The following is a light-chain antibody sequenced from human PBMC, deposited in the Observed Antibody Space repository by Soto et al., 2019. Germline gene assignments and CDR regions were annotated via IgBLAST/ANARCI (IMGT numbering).Light chain of an antibody. V-gene: IGKV3-20*01. CDR2: GAS. CDR3: QQCGSSPWT. Sequence: EIVLTQSPGTLSLSPGERATLSCRASQSVSSTYFAWYQQKPGQAPRLLIYGASSRATGIPDRFSGGGSGTYFTLTSSRVEPEDLAVYYCQQCGSSPWTFGQGTKVEIK. CDR1: QSVSSTY. J-gene: IGKJ1*01.